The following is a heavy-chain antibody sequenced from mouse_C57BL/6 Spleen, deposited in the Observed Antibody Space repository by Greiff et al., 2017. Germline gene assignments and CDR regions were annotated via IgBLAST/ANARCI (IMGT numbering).Heavy chain of an antibody. CDR2: ISSGGSYT. J-gene: IGHJ3*01. CDR1: GFTFSSYG. CDR3: ARRGGEAWFAY. V-gene: IGHV5-6*01. Sequence: EVQLQESGGDLVKPGGSLKLSCAASGFTFSSYGMSWVRQTPDKRLEWVATISSGGSYTYYPDSVKGRFTISRDNAKNTPYLQVSSLKSEDTAMYYCARRGGEAWFAYWGQGTLVTVSA.